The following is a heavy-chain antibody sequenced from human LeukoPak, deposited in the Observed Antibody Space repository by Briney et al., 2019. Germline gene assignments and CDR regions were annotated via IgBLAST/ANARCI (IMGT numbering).Heavy chain of an antibody. V-gene: IGHV3-30-3*01. J-gene: IGHJ4*02. Sequence: GGSLRLSCAASGFTFSSYAMHWVRQAPGKGLEWVAVISYDGSNKYYADSVKGRFTISRDNSKNTLYLQMNSLRAEDTAVYYCARDKGVRGVINAFFDYWGQGTLVTVSS. CDR3: ARDKGVRGVINAFFDY. CDR1: GFTFSSYA. CDR2: ISYDGSNK. D-gene: IGHD3-10*01.